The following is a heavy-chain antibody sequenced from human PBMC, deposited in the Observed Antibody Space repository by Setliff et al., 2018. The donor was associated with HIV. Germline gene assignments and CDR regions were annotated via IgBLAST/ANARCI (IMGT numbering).Heavy chain of an antibody. V-gene: IGHV4-34*01. CDR2: INYSGKT. J-gene: IGHJ4*02. Sequence: KPSETLSLTCGISGGSFSGFYWAWIRQPPGKGLEWIGEINYSGKTNKNPSLKSRVTISADTSRTQFSLNLISVTAADTAAYYCARATYGSRAGTGLYFDSWGQGALVTVSS. D-gene: IGHD6-6*01. CDR1: GGSFSGFY. CDR3: ARATYGSRAGTGLYFDS.